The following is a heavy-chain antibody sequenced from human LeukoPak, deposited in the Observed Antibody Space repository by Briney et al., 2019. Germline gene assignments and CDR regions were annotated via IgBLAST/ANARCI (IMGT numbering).Heavy chain of an antibody. D-gene: IGHD2-15*01. V-gene: IGHV1-2*02. CDR3: ARGYGLVYCSGGSCYSYFDY. CDR2: INPNSGGT. J-gene: IGHJ4*02. Sequence: ASVKVSCKASGYTFTGYYMHWVRPAPGQGLEWMGWINPNSGGTNYAQKFQGRVTMTRDTSISTAYMELSRLRSDDTAVYYCARGYGLVYCSGGSCYSYFDYWGQGTLVTVSS. CDR1: GYTFTGYY.